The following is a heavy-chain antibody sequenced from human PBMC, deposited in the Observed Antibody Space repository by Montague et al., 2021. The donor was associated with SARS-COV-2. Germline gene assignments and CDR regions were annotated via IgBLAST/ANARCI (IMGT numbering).Heavy chain of an antibody. CDR1: GGSLSTYY. CDR2: IYYTGNT. J-gene: IGHJ5*02. CDR3: AREDRWNWFDP. D-gene: IGHD5-24*01. V-gene: IGHV4-59*13. Sequence: SETLSLTCTVSGGSLSTYYWSWIRQPPGKGLECIGYIYYTGNTNYNPSLKSRVTISVDTSKNQFSLKLGSVTAADTAVYFCAREDRWNWFDPWGQGVLVTVSS.